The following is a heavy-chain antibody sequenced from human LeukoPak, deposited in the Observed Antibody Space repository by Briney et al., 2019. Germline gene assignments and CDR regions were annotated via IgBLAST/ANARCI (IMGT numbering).Heavy chain of an antibody. CDR2: IYYSGST. V-gene: IGHV4-59*01. CDR1: GVSISSYY. Sequence: SETLSLTCTVSGVSISSYYWSWIRQPPGKALEWIGYIYYSGSTKYNPSFKSRVTISVDTSKNHFSLKLSSVTAADTALYYCATAPNYWYFDLWGRGTLVTVSS. CDR3: ATAPNYWYFDL. J-gene: IGHJ2*01.